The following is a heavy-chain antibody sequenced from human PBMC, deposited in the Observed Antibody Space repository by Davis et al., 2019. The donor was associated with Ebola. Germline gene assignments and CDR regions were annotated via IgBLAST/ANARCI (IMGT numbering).Heavy chain of an antibody. CDR1: GGSFSGYY. V-gene: IGHV4-34*01. J-gene: IGHJ6*02. D-gene: IGHD3-10*01. Sequence: MPSETLSLTCAVYGGSFSGYYWSWIRQPPGKGLEWIGEINHSGSTNYNPSLKSRVTISVGTSKNQFSLKLSSVTAADTAVYYCARSDRYYGSGSYYGSITYYYYYGMDVWGQGTTVTVSS. CDR3: ARSDRYYGSGSYYGSITYYYYYGMDV. CDR2: INHSGST.